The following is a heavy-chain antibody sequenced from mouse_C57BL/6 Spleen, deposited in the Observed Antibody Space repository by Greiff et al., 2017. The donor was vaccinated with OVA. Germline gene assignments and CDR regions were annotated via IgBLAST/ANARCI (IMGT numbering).Heavy chain of an antibody. CDR1: GFNIKDDY. CDR2: IDPENGDT. J-gene: IGHJ3*01. V-gene: IGHV14-4*01. Sequence: EVKLMESGAELVRPGASVKLSCTASGFNIKDDYMHWVKQRPEQGLEWIGWIDPENGDTEYASKFQGKATITADTSSNTASLQLSSLTSEDTAVYYCTTSCGYDGTFAYWGQGTLVTVSA. D-gene: IGHD2-2*01. CDR3: TTSCGYDGTFAY.